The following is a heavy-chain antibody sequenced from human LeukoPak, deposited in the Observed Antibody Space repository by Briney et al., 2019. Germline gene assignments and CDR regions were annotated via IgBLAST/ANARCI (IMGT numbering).Heavy chain of an antibody. Sequence: PGGSLRLSCAASGFTFSSYWMSWVRQAPGKGLEWVANIKQDGGEKHYVDSVKGRFTISRDNAKNSLYPQMNSLRPKDTAVYYCAGRGDGNLYYFDHWGQGTLVTASS. J-gene: IGHJ4*02. D-gene: IGHD5-24*01. CDR3: AGRGDGNLYYFDH. CDR2: IKQDGGEK. V-gene: IGHV3-7*04. CDR1: GFTFSSYW.